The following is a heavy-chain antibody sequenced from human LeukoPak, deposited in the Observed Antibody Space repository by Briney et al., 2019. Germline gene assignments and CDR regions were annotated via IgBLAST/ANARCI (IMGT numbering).Heavy chain of an antibody. Sequence: KPSETLSLTCTVSGGSISSYYWSWIRQPAGKGLEWIGRIYTSGSTNYNPSLKSRVTMSVDASKNQFSLKLSPVTAADTAVYYCARDYYDSSGSSGAFDIWGQGTMVTVSS. V-gene: IGHV4-4*07. J-gene: IGHJ3*02. CDR3: ARDYYDSSGSSGAFDI. CDR2: IYTSGST. CDR1: GGSISSYY. D-gene: IGHD3-22*01.